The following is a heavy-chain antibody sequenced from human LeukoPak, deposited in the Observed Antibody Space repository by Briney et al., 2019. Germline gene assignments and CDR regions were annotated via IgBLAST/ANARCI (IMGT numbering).Heavy chain of an antibody. V-gene: IGHV5-51*01. D-gene: IGHD3-22*01. CDR2: IYPGDSDT. CDR1: EFSFTSNW. Sequence: GESLKISCRGSEFSFTSNWIAWVRQMPGKGLEWMGIIYPGDSDTRYGPSFQGHVTISADKSISTAYLQWTSLQASDTAMYYCARHQGGNYDSSGYPDAFDIWGQGTMVTVSS. CDR3: ARHQGGNYDSSGYPDAFDI. J-gene: IGHJ3*02.